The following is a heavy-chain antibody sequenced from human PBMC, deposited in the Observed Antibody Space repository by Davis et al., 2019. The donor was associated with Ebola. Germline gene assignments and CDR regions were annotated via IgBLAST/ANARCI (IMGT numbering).Heavy chain of an antibody. V-gene: IGHV4-59*12. CDR1: GGSISSYY. CDR3: ARNYGDYKYYYYGMDV. D-gene: IGHD4-17*01. CDR2: IYYSGST. Sequence: PSETLSLTCTVSGGSISSYYWSWIRQPPGKGLEWIGYIYYSGSTNYNPSLKSRVTISVDTSKNQFSLKLSSVTAADTAVYYCARNYGDYKYYYYGMDVWGQGTTVTVSS. J-gene: IGHJ6*02.